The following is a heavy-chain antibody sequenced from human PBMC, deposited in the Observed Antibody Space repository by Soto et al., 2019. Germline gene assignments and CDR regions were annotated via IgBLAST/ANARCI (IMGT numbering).Heavy chain of an antibody. CDR3: AKARTTVSSYYFDY. J-gene: IGHJ4*02. D-gene: IGHD4-17*01. CDR2: ISGDGGVT. CDR1: GFTFSKFA. V-gene: IGHV3-23*01. Sequence: SLRLSCAASGFTFSKFAMSWVRQAPGEGLEWVSAISGDGGVTYYADSAKGRFTISRDNSKNTLYLQMSSLRAEDTALYYCAKARTTVSSYYFDYWGQGTPVTVSS.